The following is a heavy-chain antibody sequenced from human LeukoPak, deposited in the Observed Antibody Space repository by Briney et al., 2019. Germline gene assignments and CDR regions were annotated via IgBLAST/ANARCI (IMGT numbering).Heavy chain of an antibody. V-gene: IGHV4-30-2*01. D-gene: IGHD1-26*01. J-gene: IGHJ4*02. CDR2: IFQSGST. CDR3: ARVPRIVGSHYYFDY. Sequence: SETLSLTCAVSGGSISSGDYSWSWTRQPPGKGLEWIGYIFQSGSTYYNPSLKSRVTISVDRSKNQFSLKLSSVTAADTAVYSCARVPRIVGSHYYFDYWGQGTLVTVSS. CDR1: GGSISSGDYS.